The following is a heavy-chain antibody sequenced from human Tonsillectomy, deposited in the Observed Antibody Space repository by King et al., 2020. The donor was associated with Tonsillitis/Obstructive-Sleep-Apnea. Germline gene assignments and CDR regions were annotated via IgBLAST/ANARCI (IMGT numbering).Heavy chain of an antibody. D-gene: IGHD3-16*01. CDR3: AREGGHGMGFDY. J-gene: IGHJ4*02. CDR1: GFTFSSYW. Sequence: VQLVESGGGLVQSGGSLRLSCAASGFTFSSYWMSWVRQAQGKGLEWVANIKQAGSEKHYVDSVKGRFTISRDNAENSLYLQLNSLRAEDTAVYYCAREGGHGMGFDYWGQGTLVTVSS. CDR2: IKQAGSEK. V-gene: IGHV3-7*01.